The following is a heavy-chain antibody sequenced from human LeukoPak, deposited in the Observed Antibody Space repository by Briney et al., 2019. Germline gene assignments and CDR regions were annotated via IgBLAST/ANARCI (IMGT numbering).Heavy chain of an antibody. CDR3: ARDRSTTSFDL. CDR1: GFTLTDYY. D-gene: IGHD5/OR15-5a*01. CDR2: ISSSGSTI. J-gene: IGHJ2*01. V-gene: IGHV3-11*01. Sequence: GGSLRLSCAASGFTLTDYYMSWIRQAPGKGLEWVSYISSSGSTIYYADSVKGRFTISRDNAKNSLYLQMNSLRAEDTAVYYCARDRSTTSFDLWGRGTLVTVSS.